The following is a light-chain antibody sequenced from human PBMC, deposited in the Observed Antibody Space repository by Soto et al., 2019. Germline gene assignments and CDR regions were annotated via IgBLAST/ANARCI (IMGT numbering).Light chain of an antibody. V-gene: IGLV2-14*01. CDR2: EVS. CDR1: SSDVGLYNF. J-gene: IGLJ1*01. Sequence: QSALTQPASVSGSPGQSITISCTGTSSDVGLYNFVSWYKHNPGKAPKLLIYEVSDRPSGNSSRFSGSKSGNTASLTISGLQAEDEGDYYCSSYTSASTLYVFGTGTKVTVL. CDR3: SSYTSASTLYV.